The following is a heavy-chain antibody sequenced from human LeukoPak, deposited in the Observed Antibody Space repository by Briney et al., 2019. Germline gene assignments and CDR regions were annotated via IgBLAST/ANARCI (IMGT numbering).Heavy chain of an antibody. Sequence: GGSLRLSCAASGFTFDDYAMHWVRQAPGKGLEWVSGISWNSGSIGYADSVKGRFTISRDNAKNSLYLQMNSLRAEDTAVYYCASSNIVGATQFDYWGQGTLVTVSS. CDR1: GFTFDDYA. CDR2: ISWNSGSI. D-gene: IGHD1-26*01. CDR3: ASSNIVGATQFDY. V-gene: IGHV3-9*01. J-gene: IGHJ4*02.